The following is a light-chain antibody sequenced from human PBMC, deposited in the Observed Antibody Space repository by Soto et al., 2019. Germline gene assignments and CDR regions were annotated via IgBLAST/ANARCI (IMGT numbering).Light chain of an antibody. CDR3: HQRSVIPYT. V-gene: IGKV1-39*01. J-gene: IGKJ2*01. CDR1: QTISTY. Sequence: DIQMTQSPSSLSASVGDRVTITCRASQTISTYLNWYQQNPGKAPKLLIYAASSLQSGVPSRFSGRGSGTDFPLTISSLQPEDFATYYCHQRSVIPYTFGQGTKLEIK. CDR2: AAS.